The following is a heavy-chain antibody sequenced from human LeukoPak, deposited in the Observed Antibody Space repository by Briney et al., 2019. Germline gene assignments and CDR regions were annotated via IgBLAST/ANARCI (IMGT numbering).Heavy chain of an antibody. CDR1: GGSISSYY. J-gene: IGHJ4*02. CDR2: INQDGGEK. Sequence: ETLSLTCTVSGGSISSYYWTWVRQAPGKGLEWVANINQDGGEKYYVDSVKGRFATSRDNAKNSLYLQMNSLRVDDTAVYYCARNYDWGQGTLVTVSS. V-gene: IGHV3-7*04. CDR3: ARNYD. D-gene: IGHD3-16*01.